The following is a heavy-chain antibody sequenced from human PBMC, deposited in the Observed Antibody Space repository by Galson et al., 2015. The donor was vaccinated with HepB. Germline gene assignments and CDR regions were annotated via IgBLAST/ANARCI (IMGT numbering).Heavy chain of an antibody. CDR3: ARDFEFSYSSSPGTY. CDR2: ISSSSSYI. D-gene: IGHD6-6*01. Sequence: SLRLSCAASGFTFSSYSMNWVRQAPGKGLEWVSSISSSSSYIYYADSVKGRFTISRDNAKNSLYLQMNSLRAEDTAVYYCARDFEFSYSSSPGTYWGQGTLVTVSS. CDR1: GFTFSSYS. V-gene: IGHV3-21*01. J-gene: IGHJ4*02.